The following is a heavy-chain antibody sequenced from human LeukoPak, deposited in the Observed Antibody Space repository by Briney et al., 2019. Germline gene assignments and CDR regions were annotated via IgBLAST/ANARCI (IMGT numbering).Heavy chain of an antibody. D-gene: IGHD5-24*01. CDR3: AGGYTGFGY. CDR1: GFTFSSYS. CDR2: ISNSSSTI. V-gene: IGHV3-48*01. Sequence: PGGSLRLXCAASGFTFSSYSMNWVRQAPGKGLEWVSYISNSSSTIYYADSVKGRFTISRDNAKNSLYLQMNSLRAEDTAVYYCAGGYTGFGYWGQGTLVTVSS. J-gene: IGHJ4*02.